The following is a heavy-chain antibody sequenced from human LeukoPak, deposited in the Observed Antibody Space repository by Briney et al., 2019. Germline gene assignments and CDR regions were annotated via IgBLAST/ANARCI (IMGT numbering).Heavy chain of an antibody. Sequence: GGSLRLSCAASGFTFSSYGMHWVRQAPGKGLVWVSRIKSDGSSTSYADSVKGRFTISRDNAKNTLHLQMNSLRAEDTAVYYCARVGAVAGGFDIWGQGTMVTVSS. CDR1: GFTFSSYG. J-gene: IGHJ3*02. CDR3: ARVGAVAGGFDI. V-gene: IGHV3-74*01. D-gene: IGHD6-19*01. CDR2: IKSDGSST.